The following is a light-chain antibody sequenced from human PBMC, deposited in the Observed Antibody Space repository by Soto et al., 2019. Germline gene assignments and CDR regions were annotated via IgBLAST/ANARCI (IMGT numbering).Light chain of an antibody. CDR2: EAS. J-gene: IGLJ1*01. CDR1: SSDVGAHNF. CDR3: NSYTNTAARV. Sequence: LTQPSSVSGSPGQSITISCTGTSSDVGAHNFVSWYQQHPGKAPKLMIYEASNRPSGVSDRFSGSKSGNTASLTISGLQAEDEADYYCNSYTNTAARVFGTGTKVTVL. V-gene: IGLV2-14*01.